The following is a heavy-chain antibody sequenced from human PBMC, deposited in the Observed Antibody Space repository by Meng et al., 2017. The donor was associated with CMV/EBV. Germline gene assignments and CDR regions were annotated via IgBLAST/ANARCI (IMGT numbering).Heavy chain of an antibody. J-gene: IGHJ4*02. D-gene: IGHD3-22*01. CDR3: AREYYDSSGYYCAY. CDR2: ISWNSGSI. Sequence: GGSLRLSCAASGFTFDDYAMHWVRQAPGKGLEWVSGISWNSGSIGYADSVKGRFTISRDNAKNSLYLQMNSLRAEDTAVYYCAREYYDSSGYYCAYWGQGTLVTVSS. V-gene: IGHV3-9*01. CDR1: GFTFDDYA.